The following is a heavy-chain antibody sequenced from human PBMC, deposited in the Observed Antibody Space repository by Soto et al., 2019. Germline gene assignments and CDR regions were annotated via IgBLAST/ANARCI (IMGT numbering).Heavy chain of an antibody. D-gene: IGHD3-3*01. V-gene: IGHV4-39*01. CDR3: VRHWLAPRFWSRSGPRFDY. J-gene: IGHJ4*02. CDR2: IYYSGSP. Sequence: PSETLSLTCTLPGGSISSSSYYWGWIRQPPGKGLEGIGSIYYSGSPYYNPSLKSRVTISVDTSKNQFSLKLSSVTAADTAVYYCVRHWLAPRFWSRSGPRFDYWGEGTLVTVCS. CDR1: GGSISSSSYY.